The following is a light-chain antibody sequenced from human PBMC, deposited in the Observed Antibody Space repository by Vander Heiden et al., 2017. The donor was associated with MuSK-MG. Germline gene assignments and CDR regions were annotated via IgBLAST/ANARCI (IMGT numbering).Light chain of an antibody. J-gene: IGKJ2*01. CDR3: QQSYSTLYT. CDR1: QSISSY. V-gene: IGKV1-39*01. CDR2: AAS. Sequence: DIQMTQSPSSLSASVGDRVTITCRASQSISSYLNWYQQKPGKAPKLLIYAASSLQSGVPSRFSGSGSGTDFTLTISSLQPEDFETYYCQQSYSTLYTFGQGTKLEIK.